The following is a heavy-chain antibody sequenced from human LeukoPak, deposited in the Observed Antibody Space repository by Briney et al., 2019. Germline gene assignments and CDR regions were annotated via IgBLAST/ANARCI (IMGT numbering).Heavy chain of an antibody. CDR1: GYTFTSYG. J-gene: IGHJ4*02. Sequence: ASVKVSCKASGYTFTSYGISWVRQAPGQGLEWMGWISAYNGNTNYAQKLQGRVTMTTDTSTSTAYMELRSLRSDDTAVYYCAREGGKYYDSSGYYPFDYWGQGTLVTVSS. V-gene: IGHV1-18*01. CDR2: ISAYNGNT. D-gene: IGHD3-22*01. CDR3: AREGGKYYDSSGYYPFDY.